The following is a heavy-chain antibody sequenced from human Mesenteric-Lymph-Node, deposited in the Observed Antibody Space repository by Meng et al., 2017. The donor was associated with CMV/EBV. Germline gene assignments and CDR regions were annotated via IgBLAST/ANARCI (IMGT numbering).Heavy chain of an antibody. D-gene: IGHD4-17*01. CDR3: AKVRYGDYHWYGMDV. Sequence: GESLKISCVASGFTFSGYAMNWVRQAPGKGLEWVSSLSASGEITNYADSVKGRFAISRDNSKNTLYLQMNSLRAEDTAVYYCAKVRYGDYHWYGMDVWGQGTTVTVSS. V-gene: IGHV3-23*01. J-gene: IGHJ6*02. CDR1: GFTFSGYA. CDR2: LSASGEIT.